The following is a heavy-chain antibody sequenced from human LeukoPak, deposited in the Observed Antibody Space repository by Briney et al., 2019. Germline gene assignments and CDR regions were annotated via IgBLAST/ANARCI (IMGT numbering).Heavy chain of an antibody. CDR3: AREAARYYYYYMDV. J-gene: IGHJ6*03. Sequence: SETLSLTCTVSGGSISSSSYYWSWIRQPAGKGLEWIGRIYTSGSTNYNPSLKSRVTMSVDTSKNQFSLKLSSVTAADTAVYYCAREAARYYYYYMDVWGKGTTVTVSS. V-gene: IGHV4-61*02. CDR1: GGSISSSSYY. D-gene: IGHD6-13*01. CDR2: IYTSGST.